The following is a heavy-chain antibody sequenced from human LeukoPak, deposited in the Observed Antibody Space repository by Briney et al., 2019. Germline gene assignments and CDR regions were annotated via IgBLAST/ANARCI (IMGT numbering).Heavy chain of an antibody. CDR3: ARHQSMPVAAPATFDI. V-gene: IGHV5-51*01. Sequence: GESLKISCKGSGYSFTNYWIGWVRQMPGKGLEWMGIIYPGDSDARYSPSFQGQVTISADKSVSTAYLQWSSLKASDTAMYYCARHQSMPVAAPATFDIWGQGTMVTVSS. CDR1: GYSFTNYW. J-gene: IGHJ3*02. D-gene: IGHD2-15*01. CDR2: IYPGDSDA.